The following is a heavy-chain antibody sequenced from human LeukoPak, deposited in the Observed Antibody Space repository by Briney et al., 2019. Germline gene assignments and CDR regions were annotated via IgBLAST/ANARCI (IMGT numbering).Heavy chain of an antibody. J-gene: IGHJ4*02. CDR2: INWNGGFT. CDR1: GFTFEDYG. CDR3: ARGNYYQDY. D-gene: IGHD3-10*01. V-gene: IGHV3-20*04. Sequence: PGGSLRLSCAASGFTFEDYGMSWVRQTPGKGLEWVSDINWNGGFTGYAGSVKGRFTISRDNAKNSLYLQMSSLRVEDTALYYCARGNYYQDYWGQGTLVTVSS.